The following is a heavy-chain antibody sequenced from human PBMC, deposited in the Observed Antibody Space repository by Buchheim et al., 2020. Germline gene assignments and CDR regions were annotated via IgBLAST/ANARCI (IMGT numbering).Heavy chain of an antibody. CDR1: GFTFRLYW. V-gene: IGHV3-74*01. D-gene: IGHD3-16*01. J-gene: IGHJ4*02. CDR2: INGDGINI. CDR3: RYYDPDFDLDY. Sequence: EVQLVESGGDSVQPGGSLRLSCAASGFTFRLYWMHWVRQAPGKGLVWVARINGDGINITYAESVQDRFTISRAKDMSTLSLQINSLRAEDTAVYYCRYYDPDFDLDYWGQGTL.